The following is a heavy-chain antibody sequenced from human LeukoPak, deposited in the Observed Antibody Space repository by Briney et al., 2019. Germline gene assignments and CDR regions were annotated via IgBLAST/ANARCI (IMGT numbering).Heavy chain of an antibody. D-gene: IGHD2-15*01. V-gene: IGHV3-23*01. CDR3: AKPEEYCSGGSCYRYYFDY. Sequence: PGGSLRLSCAASGFTFSSYAMSWVRQAPGKGLEWVSGISGSGGSTYYADSVKGRFTISRDNSKNTLYLQMNSLRAEDTAVYYCAKPEEYCSGGSCYRYYFDYWGQGTLVTVSS. CDR2: ISGSGGST. CDR1: GFTFSSYA. J-gene: IGHJ4*02.